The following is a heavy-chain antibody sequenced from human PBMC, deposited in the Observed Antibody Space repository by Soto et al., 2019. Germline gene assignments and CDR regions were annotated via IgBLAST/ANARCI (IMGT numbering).Heavy chain of an antibody. CDR2: ISYDGSNK. D-gene: IGHD3-22*01. V-gene: IGHV3-30-3*01. Sequence: GGSLRLSCAASGFTFSSYAMHWARQAPGKGLEWVAVISYDGSNKYYADSVKGRFTISRDNSKNTLYLQMNSLRAEDTAVYYCARDEKEYYYDSSGLNWGQGTLVTVSS. J-gene: IGHJ4*02. CDR1: GFTFSSYA. CDR3: ARDEKEYYYDSSGLN.